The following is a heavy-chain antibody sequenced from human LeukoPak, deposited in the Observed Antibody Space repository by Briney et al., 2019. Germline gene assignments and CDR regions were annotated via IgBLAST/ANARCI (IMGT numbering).Heavy chain of an antibody. Sequence: SETLSLTCTVSGGSIRSYYWSWIRQPPGKGLEWIGYIYYSGSTNYNPSLKSRVTISVDTSKNQFSLKLSSVTAADTAVYYCAGNYYDILTDYGMDVWGQGTTVTVSS. V-gene: IGHV4-59*01. J-gene: IGHJ6*02. D-gene: IGHD3-9*01. CDR2: IYYSGST. CDR1: GGSIRSYY. CDR3: AGNYYDILTDYGMDV.